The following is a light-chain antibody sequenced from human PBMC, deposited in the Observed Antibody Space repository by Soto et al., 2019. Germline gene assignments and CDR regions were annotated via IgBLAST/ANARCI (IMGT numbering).Light chain of an antibody. CDR2: EVS. J-gene: IGLJ1*01. CDR1: SGDIGAYNF. Sequence: SALTQPASVSGSPGQSITISCTGTSGDIGAYNFVSWYQQHPGKAPKLMIYEVSRRPSGVSDRFSGSKSGSTASLTISGLQAEDEADYYCTSYTTGSTTYVFGSGTQVTVL. CDR3: TSYTTGSTTYV. V-gene: IGLV2-14*01.